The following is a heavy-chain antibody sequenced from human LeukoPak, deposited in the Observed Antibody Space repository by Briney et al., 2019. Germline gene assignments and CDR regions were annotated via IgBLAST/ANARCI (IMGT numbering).Heavy chain of an antibody. J-gene: IGHJ4*02. CDR1: GGSISSYY. CDR2: IYYSGST. D-gene: IGHD3-10*01. V-gene: IGHV4-59*01. CDR3: ARMVRGCFDY. Sequence: PSETLSLTCTVSGGSISSYYWSWIRQPPGKGLEWIGYIYYSGSTNYNPSLKSRVTISVDTSKNKFSLKLSSVTAADTAVYYCARMVRGCFDYWGQGTLVTVSS.